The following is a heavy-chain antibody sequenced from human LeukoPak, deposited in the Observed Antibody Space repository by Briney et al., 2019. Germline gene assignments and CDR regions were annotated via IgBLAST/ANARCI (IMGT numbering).Heavy chain of an antibody. V-gene: IGHV3-30*18. CDR1: GFTFSSYG. Sequence: GGSLGLSCAASGFTFSSYGMHWVRQAPGKGLEWVAVISYDGSNKYYADSVKGRFTISRDNSKNTLYLQMNSLRAEDTAVYYCAKGYSYGYYYYYGMDVWDQGTTVTVSS. CDR2: ISYDGSNK. J-gene: IGHJ6*02. CDR3: AKGYSYGYYYYYGMDV. D-gene: IGHD5-18*01.